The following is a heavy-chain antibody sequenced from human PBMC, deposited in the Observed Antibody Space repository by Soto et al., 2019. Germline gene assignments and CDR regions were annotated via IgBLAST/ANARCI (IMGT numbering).Heavy chain of an antibody. V-gene: IGHV3-21*01. CDR1: GFTFSSYS. J-gene: IGHJ6*02. CDR2: ISSSSSYI. CDR3: ARDRPYCTNGVCYGNRDYYGMDV. Sequence: GGSLRLSCAASGFTFSSYSMNWVRQAPGKGLEWVSSISSSSSYIYYADSVKGRFTISRDNAKNSLYLQMNSLRAEDTAVYYCARDRPYCTNGVCYGNRDYYGMDVWGQGTTVTVSS. D-gene: IGHD2-8*01.